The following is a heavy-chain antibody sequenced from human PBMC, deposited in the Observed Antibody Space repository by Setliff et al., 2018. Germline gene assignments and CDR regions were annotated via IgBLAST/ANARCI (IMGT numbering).Heavy chain of an antibody. CDR2: FDPEDGET. Sequence: SVKVSCKASGYTFTSYGISWVRQAPGKGLEWMGGFDPEDGETIYEQKFQGRVTITADKSTSTAYMELSSLRSEDTAVYYCARELPRTLFGVVIDYWGQGTLVT. D-gene: IGHD3-3*01. CDR3: ARELPRTLFGVVIDY. V-gene: IGHV1-69*10. J-gene: IGHJ4*02. CDR1: GYTFTSYG.